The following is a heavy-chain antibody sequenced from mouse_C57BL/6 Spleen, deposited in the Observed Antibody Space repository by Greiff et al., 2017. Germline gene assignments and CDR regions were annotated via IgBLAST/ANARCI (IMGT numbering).Heavy chain of an antibody. J-gene: IGHJ2*01. Sequence: QVQLQQPGAELVMPGASVKLSCKASGYTFTSYWLHWVKQRPGQGLEWIGEIDPSASYTNSNQKFKGKSTLTVDKSSSTAYMQLSSLTCEDSAVYYCARWEDYGNYVGYWGQGTTLTVS. V-gene: IGHV1-69*01. D-gene: IGHD2-1*01. CDR3: ARWEDYGNYVGY. CDR2: IDPSASYT. CDR1: GYTFTSYW.